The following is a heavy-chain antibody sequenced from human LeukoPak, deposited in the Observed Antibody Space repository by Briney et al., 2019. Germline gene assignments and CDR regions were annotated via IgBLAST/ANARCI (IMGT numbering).Heavy chain of an antibody. CDR3: ARGRIQLWLLDY. J-gene: IGHJ4*02. CDR1: GGSFSGYY. CDR2: INHSGST. Sequence: SETLSLTCAVYGGSFSGYYWSWIRQPPGKGLEWIGEINHSGSTNYNPSLKSRVTISVDTSKNQFSLELSSVTAADTAVYYCARGRIQLWLLDYWGQGTLVTVSS. V-gene: IGHV4-34*01. D-gene: IGHD5-18*01.